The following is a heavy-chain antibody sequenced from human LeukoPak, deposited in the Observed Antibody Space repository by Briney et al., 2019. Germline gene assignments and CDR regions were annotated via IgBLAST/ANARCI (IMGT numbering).Heavy chain of an antibody. J-gene: IGHJ3*02. CDR1: GGSISSYY. V-gene: IGHV4-59*01. CDR2: IYYSGST. Sequence: SETLSLTCTVSGGSISSYYWSWIPQPPGKGLEWIGYIYYSGSTNYNPSLKSRVTISVEPSKNQFSLKLSSVTAADTAVYYCARDSPEYCSGGSCYDSFAAFDIWGQGTMVTVSS. CDR3: ARDSPEYCSGGSCYDSFAAFDI. D-gene: IGHD2-15*01.